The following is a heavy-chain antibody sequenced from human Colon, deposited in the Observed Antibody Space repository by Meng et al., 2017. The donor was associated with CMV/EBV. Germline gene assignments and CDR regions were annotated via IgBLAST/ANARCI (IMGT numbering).Heavy chain of an antibody. J-gene: IGHJ4*02. Sequence: LRLSCTASGDSIRSYYWSWIRQPPGKGLEWMGYIHYSGSATYSPSLRSRITISVDTSKNQYSLNLRSVTAADTAMYFCARGLGHASNNSHDYWGQGTLVTVSS. D-gene: IGHD1-1*01. V-gene: IGHV4-59*01. CDR2: IHYSGSA. CDR3: ARGLGHASNNSHDY. CDR1: GDSIRSYY.